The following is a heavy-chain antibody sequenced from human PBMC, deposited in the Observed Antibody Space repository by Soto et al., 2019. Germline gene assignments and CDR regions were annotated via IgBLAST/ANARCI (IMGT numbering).Heavy chain of an antibody. D-gene: IGHD6-6*01. CDR1: GYTFTGYY. J-gene: IGHJ5*02. CDR2: INPNSGGT. Sequence: ASVKVSCKASGYTFTGYYMHWVRQAPGQGLEWMGWINPNSGGTNYAQKFQGWVTMTRDTSISTACMELSRLRSDDTALYYCARGEYSSSWSPYNWFDPWGQGTLVTVSS. CDR3: ARGEYSSSWSPYNWFDP. V-gene: IGHV1-2*04.